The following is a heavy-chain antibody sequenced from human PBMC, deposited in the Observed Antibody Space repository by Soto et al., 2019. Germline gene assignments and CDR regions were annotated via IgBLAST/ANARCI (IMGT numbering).Heavy chain of an antibody. V-gene: IGHV1-18*01. CDR1: GYTFTSYG. J-gene: IGHJ6*02. CDR2: ISAYNGNT. D-gene: IGHD3-3*01. CDR3: AGDGVVATYYDFWSGYYTGRGGMDV. Sequence: ASVKVSCKASGYTFTSYGISWVRQAPGQGLEWMGWISAYNGNTNYAQKLQGRVTMTTDTSTSTAYMELRSLRSDDTAVYYCAGDGVVATYYDFWSGYYTGRGGMDVWGQGTTVTVSS.